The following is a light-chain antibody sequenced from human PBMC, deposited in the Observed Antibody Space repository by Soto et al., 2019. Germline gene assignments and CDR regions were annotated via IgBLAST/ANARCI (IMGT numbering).Light chain of an antibody. CDR3: CSSAPSRTFV. Sequence: QSALTQPASVSGSPGQSITISCTGSSSAVGTFSLVSWYQHHPGKVPKLIIYEGSKRLSGVSNRFSGSEPDNTASLTISGLQAEDEADYYCCSSAPSRTFVFGTGTKLTVL. CDR1: SSAVGTFSL. CDR2: EGS. V-gene: IGLV2-23*01. J-gene: IGLJ1*01.